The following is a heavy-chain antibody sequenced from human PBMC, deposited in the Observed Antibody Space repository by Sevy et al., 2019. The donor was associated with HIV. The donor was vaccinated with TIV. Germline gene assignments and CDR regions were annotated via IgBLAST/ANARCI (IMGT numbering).Heavy chain of an antibody. V-gene: IGHV3-23*01. CDR1: GFTFSNYA. D-gene: IGHD2-2*01. Sequence: GSLRLSCAASGFTFSNYAMSWVRQAPGKGLEWVSTFSFGCGKINYADSVKGRFTISRENSKNTLYLQMNSLRAEDTALYYCAREGCSKPHDYWGQGTLVTVSS. CDR2: FSFGCGKI. CDR3: AREGCSKPHDY. J-gene: IGHJ4*02.